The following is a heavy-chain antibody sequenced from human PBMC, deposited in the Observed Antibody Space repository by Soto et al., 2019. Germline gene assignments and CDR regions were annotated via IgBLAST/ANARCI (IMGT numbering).Heavy chain of an antibody. CDR3: AKDRNDILTGFDY. V-gene: IGHV3-30*18. J-gene: IGHJ4*02. D-gene: IGHD3-9*01. Sequence: PGGSLRLSCAASGFTFSSYGMHWVRQAPGKGLEWVAVISYDGSNKYYADSVKGRFTISRDNSKNTLYLQMNSLRAEDTAVYYCAKDRNDILTGFDYWGQGTRVTVSS. CDR2: ISYDGSNK. CDR1: GFTFSSYG.